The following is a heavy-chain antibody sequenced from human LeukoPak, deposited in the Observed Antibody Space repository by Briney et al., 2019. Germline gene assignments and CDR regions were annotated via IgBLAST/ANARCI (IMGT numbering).Heavy chain of an antibody. Sequence: GGSLRLSCAASGFTFSSYAMSWVRQAPGKGLEWVSAISGSGGSTYYADSVKGRFTISRDNSKNTLYLQMNSLRAGDTAVYYCAKDLSGTNYYYYGMDVWGQGTTVTVSS. CDR3: AKDLSGTNYYYYGMDV. D-gene: IGHD3-16*02. CDR2: ISGSGGST. V-gene: IGHV3-23*01. CDR1: GFTFSSYA. J-gene: IGHJ6*02.